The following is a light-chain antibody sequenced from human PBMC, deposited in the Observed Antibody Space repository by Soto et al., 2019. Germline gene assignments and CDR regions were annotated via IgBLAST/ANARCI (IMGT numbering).Light chain of an antibody. V-gene: IGLV2-23*02. CDR2: KVS. CDR1: NSDIGRYNV. J-gene: IGLJ2*01. Sequence: QSALTQPASVSGSPGQSITISCTGTNSDIGRYNVVSWYQQLPGKAPKLIIYKVSERPSGISERFSGSKSGSTASLTISGLQDEDEADYYCCSYVGSSLLVFGGGTKVTVL. CDR3: CSYVGSSLLV.